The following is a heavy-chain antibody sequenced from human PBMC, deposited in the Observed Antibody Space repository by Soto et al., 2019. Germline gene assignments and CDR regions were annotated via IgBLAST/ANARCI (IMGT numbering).Heavy chain of an antibody. V-gene: IGHV3-48*04. CDR1: GFIFSSYD. J-gene: IGHJ5*02. D-gene: IGHD3-10*01. CDR3: ARTYGTGSLNWFDP. Sequence: GGSLRLSCAASGFIFSSYDMNWVRQAPGKGLEWVSYISSGSGNILYADSVKGRFTISRDYAKNSLYLQMNSLRAEDTAVYYCARTYGTGSLNWFDPWGQGTLVTVSS. CDR2: ISSGSGNI.